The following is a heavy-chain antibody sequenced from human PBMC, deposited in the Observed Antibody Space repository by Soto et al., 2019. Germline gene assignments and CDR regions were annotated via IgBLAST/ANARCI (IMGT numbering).Heavy chain of an antibody. J-gene: IGHJ4*02. CDR3: AKYGSGNDGGFDY. CDR1: GGTFSSYT. CDR2: IIPILGIA. Sequence: QVQLVQSGAEVQKPGSSVKVSCKASGGTFSSYTISWVRQAPGQGLEWMGRIIPILGIANYAQKFQGRVTITADKSTSTAYMELSSLRSEETAVYYCAKYGSGNDGGFDYWGQGTLVTVSS. V-gene: IGHV1-69*02. D-gene: IGHD3-10*01.